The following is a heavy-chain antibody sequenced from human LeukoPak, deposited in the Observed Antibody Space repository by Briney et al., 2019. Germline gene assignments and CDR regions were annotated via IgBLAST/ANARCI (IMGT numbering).Heavy chain of an antibody. CDR3: ARGTASFSQGMDV. J-gene: IGHJ6*02. D-gene: IGHD3-3*02. CDR2: ISSSSSYI. CDR1: GFTFSSYS. V-gene: IGHV3-21*01. Sequence: GGSLRLSCAASGFTFSSYSMNWVRPAPGKGLEWVSSISSSSSYIYYADSVKGRFTISRDNAKNSLYLQMNSLRAEDTAVYYCARGTASFSQGMDVWGQGTTVTVSS.